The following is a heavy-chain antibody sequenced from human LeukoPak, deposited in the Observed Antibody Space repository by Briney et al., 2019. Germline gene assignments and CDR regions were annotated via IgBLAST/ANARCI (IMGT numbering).Heavy chain of an antibody. D-gene: IGHD4-17*01. CDR3: ARTLRGQNYYGYLDY. J-gene: IGHJ4*02. CDR2: ISYSGSA. Sequence: ETLSLTCTVSSGSISSDYWSWIRQPPGKGLEWIGYISYSGSANYNPSLKTRVTISIDKSKNQFSLKMTSVTAADTAVYYCARTLRGQNYYGYLDYWGQGTLVTVSS. V-gene: IGHV4-59*01. CDR1: SGSISSDY.